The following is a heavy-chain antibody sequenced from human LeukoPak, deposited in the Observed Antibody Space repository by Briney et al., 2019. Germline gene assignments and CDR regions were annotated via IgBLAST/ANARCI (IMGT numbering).Heavy chain of an antibody. CDR1: GGTFSSYA. D-gene: IGHD2-2*01. CDR3: AREVIQGFKYQLLRRYNWFDP. CDR2: IIPIFGTA. V-gene: IGHV1-69*01. J-gene: IGHJ5*02. Sequence: SVKVSCKASGGTFSSYAISWVRQAPGQGLEWMGGIIPIFGTANYAQKFQGRVTITADESTSTAYMELSSLRSEDTAVYYCAREVIQGFKYQLLRRYNWFDPWGQGTLVTVSS.